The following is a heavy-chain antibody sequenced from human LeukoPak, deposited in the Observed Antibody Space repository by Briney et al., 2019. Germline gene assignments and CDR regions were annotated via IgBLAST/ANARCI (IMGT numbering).Heavy chain of an antibody. D-gene: IGHD1-26*01. J-gene: IGHJ4*02. CDR1: GGSLSSISYY. V-gene: IGHV4-39*01. Sequence: SETLSLTCTVSGGSLSSISYYWGWIRQPPGKGLEWIGTFYYSGGTYYNPSLKSRVTISVDTSKNQFSLKLSSVTAADTAVYYCARSGSFDYWGQGTLVTVSS. CDR3: ARSGSFDY. CDR2: FYYSGGT.